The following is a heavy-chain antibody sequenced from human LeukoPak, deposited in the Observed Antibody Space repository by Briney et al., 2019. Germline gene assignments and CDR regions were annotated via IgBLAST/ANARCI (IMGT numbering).Heavy chain of an antibody. Sequence: GGPLRLSCAASGFTFSSYGMHWVRQAPGKGLEWVAVISYDGSNKYYADSVKGRFTISRDNSKNTLYLQMNSLRAEDTAVYYCAKDADYYGSGSYSYYFDYWGQGTLVTVSS. D-gene: IGHD3-10*01. V-gene: IGHV3-30*18. CDR1: GFTFSSYG. CDR3: AKDADYYGSGSYSYYFDY. CDR2: ISYDGSNK. J-gene: IGHJ4*02.